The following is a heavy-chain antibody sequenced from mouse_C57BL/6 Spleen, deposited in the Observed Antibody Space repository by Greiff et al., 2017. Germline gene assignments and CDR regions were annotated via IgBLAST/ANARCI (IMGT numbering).Heavy chain of an antibody. CDR3: ASYDGYSGAMDY. D-gene: IGHD2-3*01. CDR1: GYTFTDYN. CDR2: INPNNGGT. J-gene: IGHJ4*01. V-gene: IGHV1-22*01. Sequence: EVKLMESGPELVKPGASVKMSCKASGYTFTDYNMHWVKQSHGKSLEWIGYINPNNGGTSYNQKFKGKATLTVNKSSSTAYMELRSLTSEDSAVYYCASYDGYSGAMDYWGQGTSVTVSS.